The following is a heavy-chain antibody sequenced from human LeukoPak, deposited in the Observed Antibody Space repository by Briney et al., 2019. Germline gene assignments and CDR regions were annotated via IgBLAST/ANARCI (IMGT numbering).Heavy chain of an antibody. D-gene: IGHD3-22*01. V-gene: IGHV4-34*01. J-gene: IGHJ3*02. CDR3: ARGLVVVNDAFDI. Sequence: SETLSLTCAVYGGSFSGYYCSWIRQPPGKGLEWIGEINHSGSTNYNPSLKSRVTISVDTSKNQFSLKLSSVTAADTAVYYCARGLVVVNDAFDIWGQGTMVTVSS. CDR1: GGSFSGYY. CDR2: INHSGST.